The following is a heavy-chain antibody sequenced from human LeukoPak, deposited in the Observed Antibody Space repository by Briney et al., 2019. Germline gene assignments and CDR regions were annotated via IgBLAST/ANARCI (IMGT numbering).Heavy chain of an antibody. CDR1: GYTFTSYG. Sequence: ASVKVSCKASGYTFTSYGISWVRQAPGQVLEWMGWISAYNGNTNYAQKLQGRVTMTTDTSTSTAYMELRSLRSDDTAVYYCARFGYQLPKKEFDYWGQGTLVTVSS. J-gene: IGHJ4*02. V-gene: IGHV1-18*01. D-gene: IGHD2-2*01. CDR3: ARFGYQLPKKEFDY. CDR2: ISAYNGNT.